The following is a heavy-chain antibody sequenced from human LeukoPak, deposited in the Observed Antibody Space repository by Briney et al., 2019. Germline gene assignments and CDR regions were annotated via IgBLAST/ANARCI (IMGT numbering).Heavy chain of an antibody. Sequence: GASVKVSCKASGYTFTSYNINWVGQAPGQGLEGMGWISAYNGNTNYAQKLQGRVTMTTDTSTSTAYMELGSLRSEDTAVYYCARGPRSYYPVPNSFDPWGQGTLVTVSS. J-gene: IGHJ5*02. V-gene: IGHV1-18*01. D-gene: IGHD1-26*01. CDR2: ISAYNGNT. CDR3: ARGPRSYYPVPNSFDP. CDR1: GYTFTSYN.